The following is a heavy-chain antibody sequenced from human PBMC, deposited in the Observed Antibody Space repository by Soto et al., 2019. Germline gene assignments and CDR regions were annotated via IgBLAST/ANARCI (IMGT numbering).Heavy chain of an antibody. D-gene: IGHD2-2*01. Sequence: VQLLESGGGLVQPGGSLRLSCTVSGFVFGDYAMSWVRQAPGKGPEWVSAISGAVGNTYYAGSVRGRFAIYRDDSKNTLFLHMGSLRVEDTALYFCVKARLCSSITCSSDVDYWGQGTQVTVSS. V-gene: IGHV3-23*01. CDR2: ISGAVGNT. CDR3: VKARLCSSITCSSDVDY. J-gene: IGHJ4*02. CDR1: GFVFGDYA.